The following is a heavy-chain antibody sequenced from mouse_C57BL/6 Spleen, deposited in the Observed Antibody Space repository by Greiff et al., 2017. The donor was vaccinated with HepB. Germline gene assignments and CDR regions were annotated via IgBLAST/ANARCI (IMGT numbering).Heavy chain of an antibody. D-gene: IGHD1-1*01. CDR1: GYTFTSYW. CDR3: TRKYGSSPYYYAMDY. J-gene: IGHJ4*01. CDR2: IYPGNSDT. Sequence: VQLQQSGTVLARPGASVKMSCKTSGYTFTSYWMHWVKQRPGQGLEWIGAIYPGNSDTSYNQKFKGKAKLTAVTSASTAYMELSSLTNEDSAVYYCTRKYGSSPYYYAMDYWGQGTSVTVSS. V-gene: IGHV1-5*01.